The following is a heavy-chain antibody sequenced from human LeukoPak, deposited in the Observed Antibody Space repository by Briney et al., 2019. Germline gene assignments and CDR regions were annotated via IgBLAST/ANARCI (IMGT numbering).Heavy chain of an antibody. CDR2: ISGSGGER. CDR3: AREAILTMVRGVIPGPDFYFDY. Sequence: GGSLRLSCAASGFTFSNYGMSWVRQAPGKGLQWVSGISGSGGERYYTESVKGRFTISRDNAKNSLYLQMNSLRAEDTAVYYCAREAILTMVRGVIPGPDFYFDYWGQGTLVTVSS. D-gene: IGHD3-10*01. V-gene: IGHV3-21*01. CDR1: GFTFSNYG. J-gene: IGHJ4*02.